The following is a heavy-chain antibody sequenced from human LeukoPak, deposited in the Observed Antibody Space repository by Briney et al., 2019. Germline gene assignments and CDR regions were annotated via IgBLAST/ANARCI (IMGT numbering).Heavy chain of an antibody. V-gene: IGHV1-3*03. CDR3: ASGGLELQLDY. J-gene: IGHJ4*02. Sequence: GASVKVSCKASGYTFTGYYMHWVRQAPGQGLEWMGWINAGNGNTKYSQEFQGRVTITRDTSASTAYMELSSLRSEDMAVYYCASGGLELQLDYWGQGTLVTVSS. CDR2: INAGNGNT. D-gene: IGHD1-7*01. CDR1: GYTFTGYY.